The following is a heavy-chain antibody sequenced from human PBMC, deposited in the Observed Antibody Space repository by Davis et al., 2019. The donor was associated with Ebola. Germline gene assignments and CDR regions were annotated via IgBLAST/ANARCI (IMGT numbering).Heavy chain of an antibody. CDR2: IIPIFGTA. V-gene: IGHV1-69*06. CDR3: ARGKWFDP. CDR1: GGTFSSYA. J-gene: IGHJ5*02. Sequence: AASVNVSCKASGGTFSSYAISWVRQAPGQGLEWMGGIIPIFGTANYAQKFQGRVTLTADKATNTAYMELSGLRFDDTAVYYCARGKWFDPWGQGTLVSVTS.